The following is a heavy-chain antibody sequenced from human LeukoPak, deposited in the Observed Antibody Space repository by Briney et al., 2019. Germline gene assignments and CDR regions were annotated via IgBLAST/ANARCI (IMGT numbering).Heavy chain of an antibody. CDR1: GGSINSSNYY. J-gene: IGHJ5*02. V-gene: IGHV4-39*07. Sequence: SETLSLTCTVSGGSINSSNYYWGWVRQPPGEGLEWIATIYHSGSTYYNPSVKSRVTISVDTSKNQFSLKLSSVTAADTAVYYAVRVSDCGGTKCYMGRGWFDAWGQGTLVTVSS. D-gene: IGHD2-21*01. CDR3: VRVSDCGGTKCYMGRGWFDA. CDR2: IYHSGST.